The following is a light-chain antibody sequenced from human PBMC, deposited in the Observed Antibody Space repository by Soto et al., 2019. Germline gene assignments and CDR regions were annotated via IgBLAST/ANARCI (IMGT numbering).Light chain of an antibody. J-gene: IGKJ5*01. Sequence: ENVLMQSPATLSLSPGATATLSCRARHYVSASSIAWYQQKGGLAPRXXMHGASSRPTGVPDRFVARGSGTDLSITIHRLEPEDGEVYDGQQYGDSPITFGQGTRLEIK. CDR2: GAS. CDR1: HYVSASS. V-gene: IGKV3-20*01. CDR3: QQYGDSPIT.